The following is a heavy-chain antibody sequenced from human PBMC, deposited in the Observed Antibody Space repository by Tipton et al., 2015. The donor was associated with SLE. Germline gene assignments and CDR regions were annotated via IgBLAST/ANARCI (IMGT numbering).Heavy chain of an antibody. D-gene: IGHD7-27*01. Sequence: TLSLTCTVSGDSISSYYWTWIRQPPGKGLEWIGYIYYSGHTHYNPSLKSRVTISLDTSKNQFSLKLSSVTAADTAVFYCARVARYWGVAFDIWGQGTMVTVSS. CDR1: GDSISSYY. CDR3: ARVARYWGVAFDI. J-gene: IGHJ3*02. CDR2: IYYSGHT. V-gene: IGHV4-59*08.